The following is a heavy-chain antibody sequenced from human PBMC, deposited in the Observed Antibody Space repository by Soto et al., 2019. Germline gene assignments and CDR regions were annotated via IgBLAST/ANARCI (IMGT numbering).Heavy chain of an antibody. CDR1: GFTFSSYA. V-gene: IGHV3-30-3*01. CDR3: ARHDY. CDR2: ISYDGSNK. Sequence: PGWSLRLSCAASGFTFSSYAMHWVRQAPGKGLEGVAVISYDGSNKYYADSVKGRFTISRDNSKNTLYLQMNSMRDEATAVYYCARHDYWGKGNMVT. J-gene: IGHJ4*02.